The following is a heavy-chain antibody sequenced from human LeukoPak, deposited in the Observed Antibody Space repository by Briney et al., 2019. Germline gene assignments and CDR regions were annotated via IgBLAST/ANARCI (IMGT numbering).Heavy chain of an antibody. CDR1: GYSISSGYY. V-gene: IGHV4-38-2*02. D-gene: IGHD6-19*01. CDR3: ARAVTAVARGYFDY. Sequence: SETLSLTCTVSGYSISSGYYWGWIRQPPGKGLKRIGSISHSGSTYYNPSLKSPVTISVDTSKNQFSLKLTSVTAADTAVYYCARAVTAVARGYFDYWGQGTLVTVSS. J-gene: IGHJ4*02. CDR2: ISHSGST.